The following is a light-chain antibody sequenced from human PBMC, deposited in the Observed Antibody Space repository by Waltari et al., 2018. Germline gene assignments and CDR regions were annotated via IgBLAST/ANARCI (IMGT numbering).Light chain of an antibody. CDR1: GTNIGAASD. CDR2: GST. V-gene: IGLV1-40*01. Sequence: QSVLTQPPSVPGAPGRRVTTPCTGSGTNIGAASDVNWYQQLPRAAAKLLIYGSTSRPLGVPDRFVGSTSGTSASLAIIGLQAEDEADYYGQSYDTSLSGVYGGGTKVTVL. J-gene: IGLJ3*02. CDR3: QSYDTSLSGV.